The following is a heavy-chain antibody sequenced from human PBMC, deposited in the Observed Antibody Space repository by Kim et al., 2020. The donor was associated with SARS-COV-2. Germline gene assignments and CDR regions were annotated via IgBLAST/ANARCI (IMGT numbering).Heavy chain of an antibody. CDR3: ANGEGATIDY. V-gene: IGHV3-30*02. D-gene: IGHD5-12*01. J-gene: IGHJ4*02. CDR2: NK. Sequence: NKHYADSLKGRFTISRDNSKNTLYLQMNSLRAEDTAVYYCANGEGATIDYWGQGTLVTVSS.